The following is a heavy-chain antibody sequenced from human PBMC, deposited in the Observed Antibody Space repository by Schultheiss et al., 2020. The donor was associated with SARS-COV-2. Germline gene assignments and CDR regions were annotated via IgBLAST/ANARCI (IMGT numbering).Heavy chain of an antibody. J-gene: IGHJ4*02. CDR3: AIYDYVWGSYRTFAY. CDR1: GFTFSSYW. V-gene: IGHV3-23*01. CDR2: ISWDGGST. D-gene: IGHD3-16*02. Sequence: GGSLRLSCAASGFTFSSYWMSWVRQAPGKGLEWVSLISWDGGSTYYADSVKGRFTISRDNSKNTLFLQMNSLRAEDTAVYYCAIYDYVWGSYRTFAYWGQGTLVTVSS.